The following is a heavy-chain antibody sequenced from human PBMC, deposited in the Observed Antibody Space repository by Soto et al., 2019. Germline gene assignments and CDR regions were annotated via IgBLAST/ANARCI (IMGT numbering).Heavy chain of an antibody. Sequence: GGSLRLSCAASGFTFSSYAMSWVRQAPGKGLEWVSAISGSGGSTYYADSVKGRFTISRDNSKNTLYLQMNSLRAEVTAVYYCAKVGQLGYCTNGVCYGFEHSYYFDYWGQGTLVTVSS. V-gene: IGHV3-23*01. CDR3: AKVGQLGYCTNGVCYGFEHSYYFDY. D-gene: IGHD2-8*01. CDR1: GFTFSSYA. CDR2: ISGSGGST. J-gene: IGHJ4*02.